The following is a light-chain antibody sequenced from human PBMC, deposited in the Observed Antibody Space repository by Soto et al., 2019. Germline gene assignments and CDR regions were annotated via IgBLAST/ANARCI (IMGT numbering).Light chain of an antibody. V-gene: IGLV2-14*01. J-gene: IGLJ1*01. CDR3: SSYTSSSTLGV. CDR1: SSDVGGYNY. CDR2: EVS. Sequence: QSALTQPASVSGSPGQSITISCTGTSSDVGGYNYVSWYQQHPGKAPKLMIYEVSTRPSGVSNRFSGSKSGNTASLTISGLQGEDEADYYCSSYTSSSTLGVFGTGTKLTVL.